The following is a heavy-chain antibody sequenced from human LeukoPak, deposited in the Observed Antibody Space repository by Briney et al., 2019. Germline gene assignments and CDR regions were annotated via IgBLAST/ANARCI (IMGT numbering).Heavy chain of an antibody. D-gene: IGHD3-3*01. J-gene: IGHJ4*02. V-gene: IGHV1-69*04. CDR3: AREDTTYYDFWSGYKPLDY. CDR1: GGTFSSYA. CDR2: IIPIFGIA. Sequence: SVKVSCKASGGTFSSYAISWVRQAPGQGLEWMGRIIPIFGIANYAQKFQGRVTITADKSTSTAYMELSSLRSEDTAVYCCAREDTTYYDFWSGYKPLDYWGQGTLVTVSS.